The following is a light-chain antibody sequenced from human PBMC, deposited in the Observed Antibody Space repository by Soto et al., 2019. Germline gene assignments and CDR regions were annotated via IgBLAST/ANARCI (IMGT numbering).Light chain of an antibody. CDR3: QQVSNFPIT. V-gene: IGKV1-12*01. Sequence: DIQMTQSPSSVSASVGDRVTITCRASQSVSDWLAWYQQKPGKAPKLLIYFASRLQSGVPSRFSGSGSGTYVPLTINSLQPEDFATYYCQQVSNFPITFGQGTRLEIK. J-gene: IGKJ5*01. CDR2: FAS. CDR1: QSVSDW.